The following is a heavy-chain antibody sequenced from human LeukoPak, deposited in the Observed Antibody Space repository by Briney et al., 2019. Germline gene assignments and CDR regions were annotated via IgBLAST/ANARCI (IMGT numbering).Heavy chain of an antibody. V-gene: IGHV3-33*06. CDR1: GFTFSSYG. CDR2: IWYDGSNK. Sequence: GRSLRLSCAASGFTFSSYGMHWVRQAPGKGLEWVAVIWYDGSNKYYADSVKGRFTISRDNSKNTLYLQMNSLRAEDTAVYYCAKDMVRVAFDYWGQGTLVTVSS. D-gene: IGHD3-10*01. J-gene: IGHJ4*02. CDR3: AKDMVRVAFDY.